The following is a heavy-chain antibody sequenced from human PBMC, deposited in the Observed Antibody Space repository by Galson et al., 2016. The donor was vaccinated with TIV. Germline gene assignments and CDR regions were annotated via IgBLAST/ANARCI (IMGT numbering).Heavy chain of an antibody. CDR2: IYDDGST. CDR3: ARDRRHCGNECYLRYYYGMDV. J-gene: IGHJ6*02. CDR1: GSIVTSNS. D-gene: IGHD2-21*01. V-gene: IGHV3-66*02. Sequence: LRLSCAASGSIVTSNSMTWVRQAPGKGLEWVALIYDDGSTIYADSVKGRFTISRDNSKNMLYLQMTSLRADDTAFYYCARDRRHCGNECYLRYYYGMDVWGQGTTVTVSS.